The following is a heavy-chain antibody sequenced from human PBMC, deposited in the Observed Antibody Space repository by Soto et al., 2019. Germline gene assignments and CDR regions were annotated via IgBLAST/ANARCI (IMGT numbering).Heavy chain of an antibody. CDR1: GYSISSGYY. Sequence: PSENLFLTCAVSGYSISSGYYWGWIRQPPGKGLEWIGSIYHSGSTYYNPSLKSRVTISVDTSNNQFSLKLSSVTAADTAVYYCAREVRQRVYYDRSGYRVSEDWGKCTPVIVSS. J-gene: IGHJ1*01. CDR2: IYHSGST. D-gene: IGHD3-22*01. CDR3: AREVRQRVYYDRSGYRVSED. V-gene: IGHV4-38-2*02.